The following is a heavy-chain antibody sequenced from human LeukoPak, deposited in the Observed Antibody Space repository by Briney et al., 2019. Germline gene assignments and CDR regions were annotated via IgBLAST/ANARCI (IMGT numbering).Heavy chain of an antibody. CDR3: ARERWGCSGGSCYGNYYYYGMDV. D-gene: IGHD2-15*01. CDR2: INPSGGST. V-gene: IGHV1-46*01. J-gene: IGHJ6*02. CDR1: GYTLTELS. Sequence: ASVKVSCKVSGYTLTELSMHWVRQAPGQGLEWMGIINPSGGSTSYAQKFQGRVTMTRDTSTSTVYMELSSLRSEDTAVYYCARERWGCSGGSCYGNYYYYGMDVWGQGTTVTVSS.